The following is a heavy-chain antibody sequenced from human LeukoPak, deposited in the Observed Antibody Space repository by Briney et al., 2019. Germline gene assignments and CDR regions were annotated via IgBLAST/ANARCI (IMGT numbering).Heavy chain of an antibody. V-gene: IGHV1-69*04. Sequence: SVKVSCKASGGTSSSYAISWVRQAPGQGLEWMGRIIPILGIANYAQKFQGRVTITADKSTSTAYMELSSLRYEDTAVYYCASLQYPSYYPSYNWFDPWGQGTLVTVSS. CDR3: ASLQYPSYYPSYNWFDP. J-gene: IGHJ5*02. D-gene: IGHD1-26*01. CDR1: GGTSSSYA. CDR2: IIPILGIA.